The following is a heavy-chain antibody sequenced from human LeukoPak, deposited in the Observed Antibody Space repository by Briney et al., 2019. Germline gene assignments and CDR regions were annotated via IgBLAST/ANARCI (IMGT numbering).Heavy chain of an antibody. D-gene: IGHD4-17*01. Sequence: GGSLRLSCAASGFTFSSYAMHWVRQAPGKGLEWVAVISYDGSNKYYADSVKGRFTISRDNCKNTLYLQMNSLRAEDTAVYYCARGPLVTTVTTFYYYGMDVWGQGTTVTVSS. CDR1: GFTFSSYA. CDR2: ISYDGSNK. V-gene: IGHV3-30-3*01. CDR3: ARGPLVTTVTTFYYYGMDV. J-gene: IGHJ6*02.